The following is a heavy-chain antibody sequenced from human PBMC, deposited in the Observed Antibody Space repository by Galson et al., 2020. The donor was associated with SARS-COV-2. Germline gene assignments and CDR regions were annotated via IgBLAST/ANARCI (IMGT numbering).Heavy chain of an antibody. Sequence: SETLSLTCTVSGGSISSSSYYWGWIRQPPGKGLECIGSIYYSGSTYYNPSLKCRVTISVDTSKNQFSLKLSSVTAADTAVYDCARHITLGYCSGGSCYLVDYWGQGTLVTVS. J-gene: IGHJ4*02. V-gene: IGHV4-39*01. CDR2: IYYSGST. CDR3: ARHITLGYCSGGSCYLVDY. CDR1: GGSISSSSYY. D-gene: IGHD2-15*01.